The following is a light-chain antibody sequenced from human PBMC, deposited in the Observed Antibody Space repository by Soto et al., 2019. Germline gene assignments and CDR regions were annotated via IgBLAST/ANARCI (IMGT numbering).Light chain of an antibody. CDR1: QTVGDN. Sequence: ETAMTQSPVTLSLSPGERATLSCRASQTVGDNVAWYRQKPGQPPSLLIYGASTRAPGVPAGFSGSGSGTDFILTISSLQSEDFGFYYCQQYNNWPLGTFGQGTRVEI. CDR3: QQYNNWPLGT. J-gene: IGKJ1*01. CDR2: GAS. V-gene: IGKV3-15*01.